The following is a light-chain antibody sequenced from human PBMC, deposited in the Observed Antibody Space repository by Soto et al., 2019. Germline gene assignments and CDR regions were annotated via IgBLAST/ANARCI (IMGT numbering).Light chain of an antibody. Sequence: SVLTQPPSVSAAPGQKVTISCSGSSSNIGSNYVSWYQQLPGTAPKLLIYDDNKRPSGIPDRFSGSKSGTSATLGITGLQTGAEADYYCGTWDSSLSAGVFGGGTKLTVL. CDR3: GTWDSSLSAGV. CDR2: DDN. CDR1: SSNIGSNY. J-gene: IGLJ2*01. V-gene: IGLV1-51*01.